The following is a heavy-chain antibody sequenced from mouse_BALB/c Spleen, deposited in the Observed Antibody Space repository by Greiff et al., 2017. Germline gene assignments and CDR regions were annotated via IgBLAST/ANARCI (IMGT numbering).Heavy chain of an antibody. J-gene: IGHJ2*01. CDR3: ARSRAWYDFDY. CDR2: IYPYNGGT. V-gene: IGHV1S29*02. D-gene: IGHD2-14*01. Sequence: VQLQQSGPELVKPGASVKISCKASGYTFTDYNMHWVKQSHGKSLEWIGYIYPYNGGTGYNQKFKSKATLTVDNSSSTAYMELRSLTSEDSAVYYCARSRAWYDFDYWGQGTTLTVSS. CDR1: GYTFTDYN.